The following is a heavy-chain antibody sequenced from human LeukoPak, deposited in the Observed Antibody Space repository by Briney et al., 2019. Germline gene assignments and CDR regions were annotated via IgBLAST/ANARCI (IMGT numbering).Heavy chain of an antibody. CDR1: GFTFDDYA. D-gene: IGHD2-2*01. CDR3: ANSKEYYGMDV. J-gene: IGHJ6*02. CDR2: ISWNSGSI. V-gene: IGHV3-9*01. Sequence: PGRSLRLSCAASGFTFDDYAMHWVRQAPGKGLEWVSGISWNSGSIGYADSVKGRFTISRDNAKNSLYLQMNSLRAEDTALYYCANSKEYYGMDVWGQGTTVTVSS.